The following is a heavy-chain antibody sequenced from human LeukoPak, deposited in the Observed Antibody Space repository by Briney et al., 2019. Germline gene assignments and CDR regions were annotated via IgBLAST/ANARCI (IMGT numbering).Heavy chain of an antibody. CDR2: ISGSSSYI. D-gene: IGHD4-17*01. CDR1: GFTFSSYS. Sequence: GGSLRLSCAASGFTFSSYSMNWVRQAPGKGLEWVSSISGSSSYIYYADSVKGRCTISRDNAKNSLYLQMNSLRAEDTAVHYCARDEHDYGDYVGSYYYYYMDVWGKGTTVTVSS. V-gene: IGHV3-21*01. CDR3: ARDEHDYGDYVGSYYYYYMDV. J-gene: IGHJ6*03.